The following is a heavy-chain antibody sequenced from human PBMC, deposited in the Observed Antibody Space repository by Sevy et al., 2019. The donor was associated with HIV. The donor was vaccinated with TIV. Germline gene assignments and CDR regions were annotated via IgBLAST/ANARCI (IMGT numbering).Heavy chain of an antibody. V-gene: IGHV4-4*07. D-gene: IGHD3-9*01. Sequence: SETLSLTCTVSGGSISSYYWSWIRQPAGKGLEWIGRIYTSGSTNYNPSLKSRVTMSVDTSKNQFSLKLSPVTAADTAVYYCARDYPYYDILTGYYQRQYNWFDPWGQGTLVTVSS. J-gene: IGHJ5*02. CDR2: IYTSGST. CDR1: GGSISSYY. CDR3: ARDYPYYDILTGYYQRQYNWFDP.